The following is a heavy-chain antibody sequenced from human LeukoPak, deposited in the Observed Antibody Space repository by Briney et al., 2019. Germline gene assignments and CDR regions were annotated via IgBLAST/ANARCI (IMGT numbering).Heavy chain of an antibody. CDR3: AKAGGWFGELLQTSADNWFDP. V-gene: IGHV3-23*01. J-gene: IGHJ5*02. D-gene: IGHD3-10*01. CDR2: ISGSGGST. Sequence: PGGSLRLSCAASGLIFSNYWMTWVRQAPGKGLEWVSVISGSGGSTYYADSVKGRFTISRDNPKNTLYLQMNSLRAEDTAVYYCAKAGGWFGELLQTSADNWFDPWGQGTLVTVSS. CDR1: GLIFSNYW.